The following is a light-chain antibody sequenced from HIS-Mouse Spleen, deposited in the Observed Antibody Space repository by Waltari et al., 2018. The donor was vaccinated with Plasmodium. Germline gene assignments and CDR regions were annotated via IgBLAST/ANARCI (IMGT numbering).Light chain of an antibody. CDR3: MIWPSNASGV. J-gene: IGLJ3*02. CDR2: YYSASDK. CDR1: SDINVGSYN. Sequence: QPVLTQPPSSSAPPGESARLTCTLPSDINVGSYNIYWYQQKPGSPTRYLLPYYSASDKGQGSGVPSRFSGSKDASANTGILLISGLQSEDEADYYCMIWPSNASGVFGGGTKLTVL. V-gene: IGLV5-37*01.